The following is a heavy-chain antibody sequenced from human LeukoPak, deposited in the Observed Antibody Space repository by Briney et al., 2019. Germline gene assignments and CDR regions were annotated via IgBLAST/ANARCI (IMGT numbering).Heavy chain of an antibody. V-gene: IGHV4-59*08. J-gene: IGHJ2*01. CDR3: ANNRDVGSGWYFDL. D-gene: IGHD1-26*01. CDR1: GGSISSYY. CDR2: IYYSGST. Sequence: SETLSLTCTVSGGSISSYYWSCIRQPPGKGLEWIGYIYYSGSTNYNPSLKSRVTISVDTSKNQFSLKLSSVTAADTAVYYCANNRDVGSGWYFDLWGRGTLVTVPS.